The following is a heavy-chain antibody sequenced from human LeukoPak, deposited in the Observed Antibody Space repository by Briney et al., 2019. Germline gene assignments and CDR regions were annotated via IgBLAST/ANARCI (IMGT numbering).Heavy chain of an antibody. D-gene: IGHD3-10*01. J-gene: IGHJ4*02. Sequence: GGSLRLPCGASGFTFSSYDMHWVREATGKDLEGVSAIGTAGDTYYPGSVKGRFTISRENAKNSMYLQMNSLRAGDTAVYYCASITMVRGVIIKVDYWGQGTLVTVSS. CDR1: GFTFSSYD. CDR2: IGTAGDT. CDR3: ASITMVRGVIIKVDY. V-gene: IGHV3-13*01.